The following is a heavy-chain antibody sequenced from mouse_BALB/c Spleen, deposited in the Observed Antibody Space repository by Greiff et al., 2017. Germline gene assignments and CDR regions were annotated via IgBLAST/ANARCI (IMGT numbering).Heavy chain of an antibody. Sequence: QVQLQQSGAELVRPGSSVKISCKASGYAFSSYWMNWVKQRPGQGLEWIGQIYPGDGDTNYNGKFKGKATLTADKSSSTAYMQLSSLTSEDSAVYFCARDGNYVRNAMDYWGQGTSVTVSS. J-gene: IGHJ4*01. V-gene: IGHV1-80*01. CDR3: ARDGNYVRNAMDY. CDR2: IYPGDGDT. D-gene: IGHD2-1*01. CDR1: GYAFSSYW.